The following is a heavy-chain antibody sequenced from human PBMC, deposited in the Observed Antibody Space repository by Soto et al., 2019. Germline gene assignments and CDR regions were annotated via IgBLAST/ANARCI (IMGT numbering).Heavy chain of an antibody. Sequence: SETLSLTCTVSGGSISSGDYYWSWIRQPPGKGLEWIGYIYYSGSTYYNPSLKSRVTISVDTSKNQFSLKLSSVTAADTAVYYCAREIAAAGTFDYWGQGTLVTVSS. CDR3: AREIAAAGTFDY. D-gene: IGHD6-13*01. J-gene: IGHJ4*02. V-gene: IGHV4-30-4*01. CDR1: GGSISSGDYY. CDR2: IYYSGST.